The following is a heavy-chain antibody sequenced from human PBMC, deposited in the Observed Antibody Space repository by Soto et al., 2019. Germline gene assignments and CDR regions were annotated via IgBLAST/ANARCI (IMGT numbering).Heavy chain of an antibody. CDR3: ARDVGNHGHSYGMDV. Sequence: GGSLRLSCAASGFTFSSYAMSWVRQAPGKGLEWVAVIRSSGDRTYYADSVKGRFTISRDNSKNTLFLQMNTLRAEDTAAYFCARDVGNHGHSYGMDVWGQGTTVTVSS. V-gene: IGHV3-23*01. CDR1: GFTFSSYA. CDR2: IRSSGDRT. D-gene: IGHD7-27*01. J-gene: IGHJ6*02.